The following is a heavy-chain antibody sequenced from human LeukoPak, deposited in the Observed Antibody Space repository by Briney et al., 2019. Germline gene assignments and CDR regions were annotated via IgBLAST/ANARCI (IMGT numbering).Heavy chain of an antibody. D-gene: IGHD3-16*02. CDR2: INPSGGST. CDR3: AREVITFGGVIVIDY. V-gene: IGHV1-46*01. J-gene: IGHJ4*02. Sequence: ASVKVSCKASGYTFTSYYMHWVRQAPGQGLEWMGIINPSGGSTSYAQKFQGRVTMTRDMSTSTVYMELSSLRSEDTAVYYCAREVITFGGVIVIDYWGQGTLVTVSS. CDR1: GYTFTSYY.